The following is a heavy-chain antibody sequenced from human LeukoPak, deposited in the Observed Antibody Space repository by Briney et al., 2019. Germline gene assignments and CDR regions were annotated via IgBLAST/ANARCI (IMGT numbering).Heavy chain of an antibody. Sequence: GGSLRLSCVVSGLSFSRYSMTWVRQAPGEGLEWVSGISASGRDTWFPDSVKGRFTISRDNSKNTLFLQMNSLRVEDTAIYYCAKDAAGPEYWGQGTLVTVSS. V-gene: IGHV3-23*01. CDR2: ISASGRDT. CDR3: AKDAAGPEY. CDR1: GLSFSRYS. J-gene: IGHJ4*02. D-gene: IGHD6-13*01.